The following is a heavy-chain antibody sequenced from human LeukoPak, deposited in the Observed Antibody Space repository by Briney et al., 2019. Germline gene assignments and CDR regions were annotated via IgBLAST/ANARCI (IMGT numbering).Heavy chain of an antibody. Sequence: ASVKVSCKASGYTFTSYYMHWVRQAPGQGLEWMGIINPSGGSTSYAQKFQGRVTMTRDMSTSTVYMELSGLRSEDTAVYYCARDKGSTMVRGVIAYNWFDPWGQGTLVTVSS. D-gene: IGHD3-10*01. J-gene: IGHJ5*02. CDR2: INPSGGST. V-gene: IGHV1-46*01. CDR3: ARDKGSTMVRGVIAYNWFDP. CDR1: GYTFTSYY.